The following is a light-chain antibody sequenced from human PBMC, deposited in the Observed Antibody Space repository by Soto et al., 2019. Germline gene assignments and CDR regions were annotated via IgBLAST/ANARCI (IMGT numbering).Light chain of an antibody. CDR3: QQSYSTAWT. V-gene: IGKV1-39*01. CDR1: QSISSY. CDR2: AAS. J-gene: IGKJ1*01. Sequence: DIQMTQSPSSLSASVGARVTITCRASQSISSYLNWYQQKPGKAPKLLIYAASSLQSGVPSRFSGSGSGTDFTLTISSLQPEDFATYYGQQSYSTAWTFGQGTKVEIK.